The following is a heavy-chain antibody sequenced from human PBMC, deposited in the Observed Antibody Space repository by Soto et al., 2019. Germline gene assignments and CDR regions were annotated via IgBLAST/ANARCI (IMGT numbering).Heavy chain of an antibody. Sequence: GGSLRLSCAASGFTFSSYAMSWVRQAPGKGLEWVSAISGSGGSTYYADSVKGRFTISRDNSKNTLYLQMNSLRAEDTAVYYCAKEGYSYGFGFVGMDVWGQGTTVTVSS. CDR2: ISGSGGST. J-gene: IGHJ6*02. V-gene: IGHV3-23*01. CDR3: AKEGYSYGFGFVGMDV. D-gene: IGHD5-18*01. CDR1: GFTFSSYA.